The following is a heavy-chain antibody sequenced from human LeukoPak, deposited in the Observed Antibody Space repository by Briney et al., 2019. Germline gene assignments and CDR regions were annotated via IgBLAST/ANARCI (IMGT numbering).Heavy chain of an antibody. V-gene: IGHV3-23*01. Sequence: GGSLRLSCAASGFTFSSYAMRWIRQAPGKGLEWVSAISGSGGSTYYADSVKGRFTISRDNSKNTLYLQMNSLRAEDTAVYYCAKGVVPAAIKFGSDYWGQGTLVTVSS. D-gene: IGHD2-2*01. CDR2: ISGSGGST. CDR1: GFTFSSYA. J-gene: IGHJ4*02. CDR3: AKGVVPAAIKFGSDY.